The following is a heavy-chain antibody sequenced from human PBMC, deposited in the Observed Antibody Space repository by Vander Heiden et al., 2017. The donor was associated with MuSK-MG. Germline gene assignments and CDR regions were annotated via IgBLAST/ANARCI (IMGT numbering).Heavy chain of an antibody. D-gene: IGHD5-12*01. CDR1: GFTFRDYA. CDR3: TAEKATYFWHAFDV. Sequence: EVQVVESGGGVVQPGRSLRLSCAASGFTFRDYAMSWVRQAPGKGLEWVGFIRSNTYGGTTGYAASVRGRYTISKDDSSSIAYLQMDSLKTEDTGVYYCTAEKATYFWHAFDVWGQGTVGTVSS. J-gene: IGHJ3*01. V-gene: IGHV3-49*04. CDR2: IRSNTYGGTT.